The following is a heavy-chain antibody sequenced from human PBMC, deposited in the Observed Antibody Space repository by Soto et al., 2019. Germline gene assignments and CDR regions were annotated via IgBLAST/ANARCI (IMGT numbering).Heavy chain of an antibody. Sequence: ASEKVSCKASGYTFTSYGISWVRQAPGQGLEWMGWISAYNGNTNYAQKLQGRVTMTTDTSTITAYMELRSLRSDDTAVYYCARIKWSHWFDTWGQGTMVTVSS. CDR2: ISAYNGNT. CDR3: ARIKWSHWFDT. CDR1: GYTFTSYG. J-gene: IGHJ5*02. V-gene: IGHV1-18*01. D-gene: IGHD3-3*01.